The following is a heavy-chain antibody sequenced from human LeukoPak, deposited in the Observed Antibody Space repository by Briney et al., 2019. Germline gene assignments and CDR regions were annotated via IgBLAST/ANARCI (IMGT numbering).Heavy chain of an antibody. J-gene: IGHJ4*02. CDR3: ARDNSGVDSSGEIDY. Sequence: RGSLRLSCAASGFTFSSYSMNWVRQAPGKGLEWVSYISSSSSTIYYADSVKGRFTISRDNAKNSLYLQMNSLRAEDTAVYYCARDNSGVDSSGEIDYWGQGTLVTVSS. CDR2: ISSSSSTI. D-gene: IGHD3-22*01. V-gene: IGHV3-48*01. CDR1: GFTFSSYS.